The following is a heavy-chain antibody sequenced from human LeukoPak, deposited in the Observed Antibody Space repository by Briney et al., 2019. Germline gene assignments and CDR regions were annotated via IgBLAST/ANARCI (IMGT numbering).Heavy chain of an antibody. CDR1: GFTFSSYA. CDR2: ISGSGDST. Sequence: PGGSLRLSCAVSGFTFSSYAMSWVRQAPGKGLEWVSVISGSGDSTYYADSEKGRFTISRDNSKNTLYLQMNSLRAKDTAVYYCAKGQMVQPWVVGFDYWGQGTLVTVSS. D-gene: IGHD5-18*01. V-gene: IGHV3-23*01. CDR3: AKGQMVQPWVVGFDY. J-gene: IGHJ4*02.